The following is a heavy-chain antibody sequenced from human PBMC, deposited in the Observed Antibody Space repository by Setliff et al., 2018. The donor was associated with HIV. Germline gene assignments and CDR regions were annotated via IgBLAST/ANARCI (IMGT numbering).Heavy chain of an antibody. CDR2: IYHSGAT. V-gene: IGHV4-38-2*02. CDR3: ARHSPVTTEDYMDV. D-gene: IGHD4-17*01. J-gene: IGHJ6*03. CDR1: GDSVTTPYY. Sequence: PSETLSLTCTLSGDSVTTPYYWGWIRQPPGKGLEWVGSIYHSGATYFTPSLKSRVTLSVGTSKNQFFLRLTSVSAADTGLYFCARHSPVTTEDYMDVWGKGTTVTVSS.